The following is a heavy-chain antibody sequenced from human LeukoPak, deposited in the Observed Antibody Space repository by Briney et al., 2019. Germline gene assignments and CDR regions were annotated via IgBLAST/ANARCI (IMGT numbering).Heavy chain of an antibody. CDR2: IWYDGSNK. J-gene: IGHJ4*02. D-gene: IGHD6-13*01. Sequence: GGSLRLSCAASGFTFSSYGMHWVRQAPGKGLEWVAVIWYDGSNKYCADSVKGRFTISRDNSKNTLYLQMNSLRAEDTAVYHCARGSWPKLYYFDYWGQGTLVTVSS. V-gene: IGHV3-33*01. CDR1: GFTFSSYG. CDR3: ARGSWPKLYYFDY.